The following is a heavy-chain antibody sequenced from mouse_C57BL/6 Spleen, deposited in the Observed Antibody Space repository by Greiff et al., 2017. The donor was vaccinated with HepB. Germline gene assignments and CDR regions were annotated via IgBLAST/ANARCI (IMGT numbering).Heavy chain of an antibody. J-gene: IGHJ1*03. CDR1: GYSITSGYY. CDR3: ARDGGYWYFDV. Sequence: DVKLQESGPGLVKPSQSLSLTCSVTGYSITSGYYWNWIRQFPGNKLEWMGYISYDGSNNYNPSLKNRISITRDTSKNQFCLKLNSVTTEDTATYYCARDGGYWYFDVWGTGTTVTVSS. V-gene: IGHV3-6*01. CDR2: ISYDGSN.